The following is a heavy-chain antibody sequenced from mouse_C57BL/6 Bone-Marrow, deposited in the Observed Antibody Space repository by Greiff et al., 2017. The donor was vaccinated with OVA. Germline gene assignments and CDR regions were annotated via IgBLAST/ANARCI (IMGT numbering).Heavy chain of an antibody. CDR3: TAAWAYYSNYVDY. Sequence: EVQLQESGGGLVQPGGSMKLSCVASGFTFSNYWMNWVRQSPEKGLEWVAQIRLKSDNYATHYAESVKGRFTISRDDSKSSVYLQMNNLRAEDTGIYYCTAAWAYYSNYVDYWGQGTTLTVSS. D-gene: IGHD2-5*01. J-gene: IGHJ2*01. V-gene: IGHV6-3*01. CDR1: GFTFSNYW. CDR2: IRLKSDNYAT.